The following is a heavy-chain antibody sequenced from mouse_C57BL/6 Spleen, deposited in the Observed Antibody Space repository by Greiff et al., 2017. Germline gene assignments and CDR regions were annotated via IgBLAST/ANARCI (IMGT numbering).Heavy chain of an antibody. CDR1: GYTFTSYW. CDR3: GRGGSSPWLAY. D-gene: IGHD1-1*01. Sequence: QVQLQQPGAELVRPGSSVKLSCKASGYTFTSYWMDWVKQRPGQGLEWIGNIYPSDSETHYNQKFKDKATLTVDKSSSTAYMQLSSLTSEDSAVYYCGRGGSSPWLAYWGQGTLVTVAA. V-gene: IGHV1-61*01. J-gene: IGHJ3*01. CDR2: IYPSDSET.